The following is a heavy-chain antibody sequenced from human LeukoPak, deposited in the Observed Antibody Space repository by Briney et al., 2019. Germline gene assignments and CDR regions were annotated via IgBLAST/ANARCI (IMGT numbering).Heavy chain of an antibody. CDR2: IKQDGSEK. CDR3: ARDEWRSPWSFGVVIPPESPFDY. Sequence: GGSLRLSCAASGFTFSSYWMSWVRQAPGKGLEWVANIKQDGSEKYYVDSVKGRFTISRDNAKNSLYLQMNSLRAEDTAVYYCARDEWRSPWSFGVVIPPESPFDYWGQGTLVTVSS. J-gene: IGHJ4*02. V-gene: IGHV3-7*01. D-gene: IGHD3-3*01. CDR1: GFTFSSYW.